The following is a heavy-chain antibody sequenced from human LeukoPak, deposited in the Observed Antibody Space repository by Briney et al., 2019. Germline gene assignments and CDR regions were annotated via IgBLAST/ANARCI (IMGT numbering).Heavy chain of an antibody. CDR1: GYSISSGYY. D-gene: IGHD1-26*01. CDR3: AGSGSYYWDFDY. CDR2: IYHSGST. V-gene: IGHV4-38-2*02. Sequence: SETLSLTCTVSGYSISSGYYWGWIRQPPGKGLEWFGSIYHSGSTYYNPSLKSRVTISVDTSKNQFSLKLSSVTAADTAVYYCAGSGSYYWDFDYWGQGTLVTVSS. J-gene: IGHJ4*02.